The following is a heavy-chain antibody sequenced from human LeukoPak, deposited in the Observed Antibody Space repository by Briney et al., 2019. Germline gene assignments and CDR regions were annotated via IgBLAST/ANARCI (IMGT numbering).Heavy chain of an antibody. Sequence: SQTLSLTCAISGDSVSSNSVAWNWIRQSPSRGLEWLGRAYYRSKWYNDYAVSVKSRITINPDTSKNQFSLQLNSVTPEDTAVYYCARGELWGSYRPLDYWGQGTLVTVSS. V-gene: IGHV6-1*01. CDR3: ARGELWGSYRPLDY. D-gene: IGHD3-16*02. CDR2: AYYRSKWYN. J-gene: IGHJ4*02. CDR1: GDSVSSNSVA.